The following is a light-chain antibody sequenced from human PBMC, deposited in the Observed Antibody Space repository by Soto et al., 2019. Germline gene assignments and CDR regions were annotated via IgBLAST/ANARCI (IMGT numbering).Light chain of an antibody. CDR1: SSNIGAGYD. CDR2: GNS. V-gene: IGLV1-40*01. J-gene: IGLJ1*01. CDR3: KSYDSSLSALYV. Sequence: QSVLTQPPSVSGAPGQRVTISCTGSSSNIGAGYDVHWYQQLPGTAPKLIIYGNSNRPSGVPDRFSGSKSGTSASLAITGLQAEDEADYYCKSYDSSLSALYVFGTGTKVTVL.